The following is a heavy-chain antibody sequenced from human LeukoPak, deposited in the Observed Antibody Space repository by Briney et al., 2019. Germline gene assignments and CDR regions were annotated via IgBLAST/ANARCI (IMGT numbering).Heavy chain of an antibody. J-gene: IGHJ3*02. Sequence: TGGSLRLSCVASGFTLGNHWMHWVRQAPGKGLVWVSRISGDEIWTSYADSVKGRFTISGDNAKHTLYLQMNGLRTEDTAVYYCTREYISGPRQTDAFDIWGRGTMVTVSS. CDR2: ISGDEIWT. V-gene: IGHV3-74*01. D-gene: IGHD3-22*01. CDR1: GFTLGNHW. CDR3: TREYISGPRQTDAFDI.